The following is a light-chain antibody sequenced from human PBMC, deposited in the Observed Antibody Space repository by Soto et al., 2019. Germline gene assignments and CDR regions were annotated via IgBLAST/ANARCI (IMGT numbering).Light chain of an antibody. J-gene: IGLJ1*01. Sequence: QSGLTQPPSASGTPGQIITISCSGSRSNIGNNIVTWYQQFPGAAPKLLIYDNYKRPSGIPARFSGSKSGTSASLGITGLQTGDEADYYCGAWDDRLTAYVFGSGTKVTVL. CDR2: DNY. V-gene: IGLV1-51*01. CDR1: RSNIGNNI. CDR3: GAWDDRLTAYV.